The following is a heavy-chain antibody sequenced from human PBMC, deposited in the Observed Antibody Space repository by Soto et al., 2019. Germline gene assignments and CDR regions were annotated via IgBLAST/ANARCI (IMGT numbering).Heavy chain of an antibody. CDR1: GYTFTSYA. D-gene: IGHD6-13*01. Sequence: GASVKVSCKASGYTFTSYAMHWVRQAPGQRLEWMGWINAGNGNTKYSQKFQGRVTITRDTSASTANMELSSLRSEDTAVYYCARVSSCCFDYWGQGTLVTVSS. CDR2: INAGNGNT. V-gene: IGHV1-3*01. CDR3: ARVSSCCFDY. J-gene: IGHJ4*02.